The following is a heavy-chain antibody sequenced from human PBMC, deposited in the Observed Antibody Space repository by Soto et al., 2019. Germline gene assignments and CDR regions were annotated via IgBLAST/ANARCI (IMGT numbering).Heavy chain of an antibody. CDR3: ARGRYGDY. Sequence: ASVKVSCKASGYTFTNYAVHWVRQAPGQRLEWMGWINAGNANTKYSQKFQDRVTITEDTFATTTYMDLSSLRSEDTAVYYCARGRYGDYWGQGALVTVSS. D-gene: IGHD1-1*01. CDR1: GYTFTNYA. CDR2: INAGNANT. J-gene: IGHJ4*02. V-gene: IGHV1-3*01.